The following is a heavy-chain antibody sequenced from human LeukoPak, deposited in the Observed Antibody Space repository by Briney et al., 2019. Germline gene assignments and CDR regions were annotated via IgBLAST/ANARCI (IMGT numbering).Heavy chain of an antibody. V-gene: IGHV3-21*04. CDR3: ARDDVAWNDVHWFDP. CDR2: ISSTGSSI. CDR1: GFTFSYYT. D-gene: IGHD1-1*01. Sequence: GGTLRLSCAASGFTFSYYTMSWVRQAPGKGLEWVSSISSTGSSIYYADSVKGRFTISRDNAKNSLYLQMSSLRVEDTAVYYCARDDVAWNDVHWFDPWGQGTLVTVSS. J-gene: IGHJ5*02.